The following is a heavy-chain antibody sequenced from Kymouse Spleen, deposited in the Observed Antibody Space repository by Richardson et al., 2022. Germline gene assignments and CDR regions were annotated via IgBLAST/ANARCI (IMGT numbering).Heavy chain of an antibody. CDR2: ISSSSSYI. D-gene: IGHD1-26*01. CDR1: GFTFSSYS. Sequence: EVQLVESGGGLVKPGGSLRLSCAASGFTFSSYSMNWVRQAPGKGLEWVSSISSSSSYIYYADSVKGRFTISRDNAKNSLYLQMNSLRAEDTAVYYCARGIVGATTAFDIWGQGTMVTVSS. CDR3: ARGIVGATTAFDI. V-gene: IGHV3-21*03. J-gene: IGHJ3*02.